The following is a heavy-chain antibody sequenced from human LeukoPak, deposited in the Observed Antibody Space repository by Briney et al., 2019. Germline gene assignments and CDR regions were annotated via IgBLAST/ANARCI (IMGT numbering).Heavy chain of an antibody. CDR1: GYTFTSYG. D-gene: IGHD3-3*01. Sequence: ASVKVSCKASGYTFTSYGISWVRQAPGQGLEWMGWISAYNGNTNYAQKLQGRVTMTTDTSTSTAYMELRSLRSDDTAVYYCARAASRETNYDFWSGYRHAFDIWGQGTMVTVSS. CDR2: ISAYNGNT. V-gene: IGHV1-18*01. J-gene: IGHJ3*02. CDR3: ARAASRETNYDFWSGYRHAFDI.